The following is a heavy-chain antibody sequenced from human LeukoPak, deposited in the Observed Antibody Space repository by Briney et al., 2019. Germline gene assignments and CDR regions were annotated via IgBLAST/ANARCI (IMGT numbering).Heavy chain of an antibody. J-gene: IGHJ3*02. V-gene: IGHV3-7*01. D-gene: IGHD4-17*01. Sequence: PGGSLRLSCAASGFTFSSYWMSWVRQAPGKGLEWVANIKQDGSEKYYVDSVKGRFTISRDNAKNSLYLQMNSLRAEDTAVYYCARSHGDPVLYAFDIWGQGTMVTVSS. CDR1: GFTFSSYW. CDR3: ARSHGDPVLYAFDI. CDR2: IKQDGSEK.